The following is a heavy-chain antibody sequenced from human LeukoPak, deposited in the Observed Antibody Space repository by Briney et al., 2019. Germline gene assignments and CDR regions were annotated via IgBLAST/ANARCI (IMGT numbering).Heavy chain of an antibody. D-gene: IGHD1-26*01. V-gene: IGHV4-59*12. J-gene: IGHJ4*02. CDR2: IYFSGST. CDR3: ARDWGIVGAPKGVFDY. CDR1: DGSISTYY. Sequence: ASETLSLTCTVSDGSISTYYWSWLRQPPGKGLEWIGYIYFSGSTNYNPSLKSRVTMSVDTSKNQFSLKLSSVTAADTAVYYCARDWGIVGAPKGVFDYWGQGTLVTVSS.